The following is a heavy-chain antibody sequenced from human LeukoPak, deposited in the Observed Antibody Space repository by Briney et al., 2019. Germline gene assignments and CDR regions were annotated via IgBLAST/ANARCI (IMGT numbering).Heavy chain of an antibody. CDR2: IYYSGTT. Sequence: SETLSLTCTFSGGPISSYYWSWIRQPPGKGLERIGYIYYSGTTNYNPSLKSRVTISVDTSKNQFSLKLSSVTAADTAVYYCARGVYIAAAQYGYWGQGTLVTVSS. D-gene: IGHD6-13*01. CDR3: ARGVYIAAAQYGY. CDR1: GGPISSYY. V-gene: IGHV4-59*01. J-gene: IGHJ4*02.